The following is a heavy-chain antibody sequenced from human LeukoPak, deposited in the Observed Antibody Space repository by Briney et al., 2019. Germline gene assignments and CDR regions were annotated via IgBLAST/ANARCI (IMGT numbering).Heavy chain of an antibody. CDR3: ARAHSDIVVVPAGY. D-gene: IGHD2-2*01. J-gene: IGHJ4*02. Sequence: GGSLRLSCAASGFTFSSYSMNWVRQAPGKGLEWVSSISSSSSYIYYADSVKGRFTISRDNAKNSLYLQMNSLRAEDTAVYYCARAHSDIVVVPAGYWAQGTLVTVSS. CDR1: GFTFSSYS. V-gene: IGHV3-21*01. CDR2: ISSSSSYI.